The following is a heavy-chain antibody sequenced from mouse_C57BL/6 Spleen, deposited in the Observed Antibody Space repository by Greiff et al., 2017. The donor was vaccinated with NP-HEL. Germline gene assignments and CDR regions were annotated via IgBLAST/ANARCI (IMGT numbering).Heavy chain of an antibody. Sequence: EVQLQQSGPELVKPGASVKISCKASGYSFTDYNMNWVKQRNGKSLEWIGVINPNYGTTSYNQKFKGKATLTVDQSSSTAYMQLNSLTSEDSAVYYCATHCYGSSYLAWFAYWGQGTLVTVSA. CDR3: ATHCYGSSYLAWFAY. J-gene: IGHJ3*01. CDR2: INPNYGTT. V-gene: IGHV1-39*01. D-gene: IGHD1-1*01. CDR1: GYSFTDYN.